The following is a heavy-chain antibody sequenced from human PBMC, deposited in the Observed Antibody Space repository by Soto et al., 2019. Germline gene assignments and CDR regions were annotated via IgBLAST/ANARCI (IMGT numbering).Heavy chain of an antibody. CDR3: ARSGTNNYDFWSGYYGAGYYYGMDV. V-gene: IGHV1-3*01. D-gene: IGHD3-3*01. CDR1: GYTFTSYA. Sequence: ASVKVSCKASGYTFTSYAMHWVRQAPGQRLEWMGWINAGNGNTKYSQKFQGRVTITRDTSASTAYMELSSLRSEDTAVYYCARSGTNNYDFWSGYYGAGYYYGMDVWGQGTTVTVSS. J-gene: IGHJ6*02. CDR2: INAGNGNT.